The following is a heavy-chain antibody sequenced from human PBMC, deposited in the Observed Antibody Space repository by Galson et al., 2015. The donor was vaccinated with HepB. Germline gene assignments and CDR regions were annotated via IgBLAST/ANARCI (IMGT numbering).Heavy chain of an antibody. CDR2: IIPIFGTA. CDR3: ATADYYDSSGYSDY. CDR1: GGTFSSYA. D-gene: IGHD3-22*01. J-gene: IGHJ4*02. Sequence: SVKVSCKASGGTFSSYAISWVRQAPGQGLEWMGGIIPIFGTANYAQKFQGRVTITADESTSTAYMELSSLRSEDTAVYYCATADYYDSSGYSDYWGQGTLVTVSS. V-gene: IGHV1-69*13.